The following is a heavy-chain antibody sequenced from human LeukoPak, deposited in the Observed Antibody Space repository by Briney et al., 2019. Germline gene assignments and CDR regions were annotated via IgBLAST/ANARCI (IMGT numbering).Heavy chain of an antibody. CDR2: ISAYNGNT. V-gene: IGHV1-18*04. CDR1: GYTFTSYG. CDR3: ARAPLWFGELYAFDI. Sequence: ASVEVSCTASGYTFTSYGISWVRQAPGQGLEWMGWISAYNGNTNYAQKLQGRVTMTTDTSTSTAYMELRSLRSDDTAVYYCARAPLWFGELYAFDIWGQGTMVTVSS. D-gene: IGHD3-10*01. J-gene: IGHJ3*02.